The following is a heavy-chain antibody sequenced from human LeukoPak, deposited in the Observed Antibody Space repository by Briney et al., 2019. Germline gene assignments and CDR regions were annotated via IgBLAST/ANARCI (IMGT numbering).Heavy chain of an antibody. CDR1: GFTFISYS. D-gene: IGHD3-22*01. J-gene: IGHJ4*02. CDR3: ARDPSLTYYYDSSGYYSDY. Sequence: QPGRCLRPSWAAAGFTFISYSMGWVRQAPGEGVGWVGVISYDGSNKYYADSVKGRFTISRDNSKNTLYLQMNSLRAEDTAVYYCARDPSLTYYYDSSGYYSDYWGQGTLVTVSS. CDR2: ISYDGSNK. V-gene: IGHV3-30*04.